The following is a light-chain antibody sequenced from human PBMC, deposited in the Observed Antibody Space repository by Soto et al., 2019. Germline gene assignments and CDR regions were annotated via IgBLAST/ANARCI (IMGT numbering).Light chain of an antibody. Sequence: DIQMTQSPSILSASVGDRVSITCRASQSISGWLAWYLQRPGKPPNLLIYDASTVERGVPSRFSGSGSGTEFTLTISSLQPDDFGTYYCHQYHSYSPTFGGGTKVDIK. CDR1: QSISGW. J-gene: IGKJ4*01. CDR2: DAS. CDR3: HQYHSYSPT. V-gene: IGKV1-5*01.